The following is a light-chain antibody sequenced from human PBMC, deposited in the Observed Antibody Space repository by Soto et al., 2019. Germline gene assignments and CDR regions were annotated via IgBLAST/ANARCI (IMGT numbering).Light chain of an antibody. V-gene: IGKV3-15*01. CDR1: QSISCE. CDR2: GVS. Sequence: EIVMTQSPATLSVSPGERATLSCRASQSISCELAWYQQRPGQPPRLLIYGVSTRATGVPDRFSGSGSGSDFTLTISGLQSEDFAVYYCHQGHDWPLTFGQGTRLDI. CDR3: HQGHDWPLT. J-gene: IGKJ2*01.